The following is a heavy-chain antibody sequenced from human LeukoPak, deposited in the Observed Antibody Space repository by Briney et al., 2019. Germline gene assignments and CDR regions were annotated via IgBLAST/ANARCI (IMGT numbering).Heavy chain of an antibody. CDR3: ARVGDYYDSSGYYESDAFDI. V-gene: IGHV4-59*01. Sequence: SETLSLTCTVSGGSISSYYWSWIRQPPGKGLEWIGYIYYSGSTNYNPSLKSRVTISVGTSKNQFSLKLSSVTAADTAVYYCARVGDYYDSSGYYESDAFDIWGQGTMVTVSS. J-gene: IGHJ3*02. CDR2: IYYSGST. CDR1: GGSISSYY. D-gene: IGHD3-22*01.